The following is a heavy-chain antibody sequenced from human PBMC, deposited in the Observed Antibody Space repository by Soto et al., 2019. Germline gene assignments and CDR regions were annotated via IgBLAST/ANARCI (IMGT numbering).Heavy chain of an antibody. Sequence: GGSLRLSCAASGFTFRNYGMNWVRQAPGKGLEWVSYIGIGSSTEYYADSVKGRFTISRDNAKNSLYLQMNSLRAEDTAVYYCARDQLYYNDISGRPLNAFDVWGQGTMDPVSS. V-gene: IGHV3-48*01. J-gene: IGHJ3*01. CDR2: IGIGSSTE. CDR1: GFTFRNYG. D-gene: IGHD3-22*01. CDR3: ARDQLYYNDISGRPLNAFDV.